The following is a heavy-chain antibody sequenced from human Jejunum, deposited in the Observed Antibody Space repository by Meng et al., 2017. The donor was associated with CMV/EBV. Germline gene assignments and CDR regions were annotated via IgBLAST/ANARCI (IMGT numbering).Heavy chain of an antibody. CDR2: ISYSGST. CDR3: AWGPNMYFFDY. Sequence: VSGGSVNSDNSFWTWMRQPPGNGLEWIGYISYSGSTNYNPSLKNRVTISVDTSKNQFSLKLDSVTPADTAVYYCAWGPNMYFFDYWGQGILVTVSS. V-gene: IGHV4-61*01. J-gene: IGHJ4*02. D-gene: IGHD3-16*01. CDR1: GGSVNSDNSF.